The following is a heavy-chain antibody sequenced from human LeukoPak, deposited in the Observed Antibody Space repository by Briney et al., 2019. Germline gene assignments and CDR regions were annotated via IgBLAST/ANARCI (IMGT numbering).Heavy chain of an antibody. CDR2: IIPILGIA. D-gene: IGHD6-19*01. CDR3: ARDLDSSGWQYYFDY. CDR1: GGTFSSYA. J-gene: IGHJ4*02. V-gene: IGHV1-69*04. Sequence: SVKVSCKASGGTFSSYAISWVRQVPGQGLEWMGRIIPILGIANYAQKFQGRVTITADKSTSTAYMELSSLRSEDTAVYYCARDLDSSGWQYYFDYWGQGTLVTVSS.